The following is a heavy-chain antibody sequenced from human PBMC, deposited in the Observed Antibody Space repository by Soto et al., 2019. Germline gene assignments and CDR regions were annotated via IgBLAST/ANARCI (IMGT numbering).Heavy chain of an antibody. J-gene: IGHJ4*02. V-gene: IGHV3-21*01. CDR1: GFTFSSYS. CDR2: ISSSSSYI. Sequence: GGSLRLSCAASGFTFSSYSMNWVRQAPGKGLEWVSSISSSSSYIYYADSVKGRFTISRDNAKNSLYLQMNSLRAEDTAVYYCAREGTYCTNGVCYSYYFDYWGQGTLVTVSS. D-gene: IGHD2-8*01. CDR3: AREGTYCTNGVCYSYYFDY.